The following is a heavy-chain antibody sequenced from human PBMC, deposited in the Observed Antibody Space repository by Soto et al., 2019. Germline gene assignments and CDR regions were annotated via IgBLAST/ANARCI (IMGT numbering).Heavy chain of an antibody. D-gene: IGHD3-3*01. Sequence: PSATLPLTCAVSGYSISSVYYWGWILQPPGKGLEWIGSIYHSGSTYYNPSLKSRVTISVDTSKNQFSLKLSSVTAADTAVYYCARVLGIFGVVIIGWFDPWGQGTLVT. V-gene: IGHV4-38-2*01. J-gene: IGHJ5*02. CDR1: GYSISSVYY. CDR2: IYHSGST. CDR3: ARVLGIFGVVIIGWFDP.